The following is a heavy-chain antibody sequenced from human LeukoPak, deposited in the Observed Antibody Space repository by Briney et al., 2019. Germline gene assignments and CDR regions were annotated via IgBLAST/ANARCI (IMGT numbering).Heavy chain of an antibody. CDR2: IYTSGST. CDR1: GGSISSGSYY. J-gene: IGHJ4*02. Sequence: SETLSLTCTVSGGSISSGSYYWSWIRQPAGKGLEWIGRIYTSGSTNYNPSLKSRVTISVDTSKKQFSLKLSSVTAADTAVYYCAIDFRYPSGPWGYWGQGTLVSVSS. CDR3: AIDFRYPSGPWGY. D-gene: IGHD3-10*01. V-gene: IGHV4-61*02.